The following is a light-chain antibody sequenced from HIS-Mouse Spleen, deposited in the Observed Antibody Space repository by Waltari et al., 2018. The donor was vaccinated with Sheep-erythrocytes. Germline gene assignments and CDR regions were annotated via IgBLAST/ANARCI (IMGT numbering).Light chain of an antibody. V-gene: IGKV3-20*01. CDR3: QQYGSSRT. J-gene: IGKJ1*01. Sequence: EIVLTQSPGTLSLSPGERATLSCRASQSVSSSYLAWYQQKPGQAPRPLIYGAASRATGLSDRFSGSGSGTDFTLTISRLEAEDFAVYYCQQYGSSRTFGQGTKVEIK. CDR1: QSVSSSY. CDR2: GAA.